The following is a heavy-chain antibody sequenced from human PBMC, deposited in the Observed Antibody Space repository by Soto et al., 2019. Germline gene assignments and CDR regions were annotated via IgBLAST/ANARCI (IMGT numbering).Heavy chain of an antibody. CDR1: GYTFTSYD. J-gene: IGHJ4*02. V-gene: IGHV1-8*01. CDR2: MNPNSGNT. Sequence: QGQLVQSGAEVKKPGASVKVSCKASGYTFTSYDISWVRQATGQGLERMGWMNPNSGNTGYAQKFQGRVTMTRSTSISTAYMELSSLRSEDTAVYYCARGLNYYDSSGPRDYWGQGTLVTVSS. D-gene: IGHD3-22*01. CDR3: ARGLNYYDSSGPRDY.